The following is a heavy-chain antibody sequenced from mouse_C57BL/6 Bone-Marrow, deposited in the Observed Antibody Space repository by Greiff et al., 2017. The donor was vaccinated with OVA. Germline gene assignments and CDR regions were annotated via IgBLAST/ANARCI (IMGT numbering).Heavy chain of an antibody. V-gene: IGHV1-4*01. CDR3: ARVPYYGPCAY. J-gene: IGHJ3*01. CDR1: GYTFTSYT. Sequence: VQGVESGAELARPGASVKMSCKASGYTFTSYTMHWVKQRPGQGVEWIGYINPSSGYTKYNQKFKDKATLTADKSSSTAYMQLSSLTSEDSAVYYCARVPYYGPCAYWGQGTLVTVSA. D-gene: IGHD1-2*01. CDR2: INPSSGYT.